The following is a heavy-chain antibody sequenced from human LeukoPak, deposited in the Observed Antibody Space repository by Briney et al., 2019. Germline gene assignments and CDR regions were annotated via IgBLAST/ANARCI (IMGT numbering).Heavy chain of an antibody. CDR3: ATPVQPLFYP. D-gene: IGHD6-13*01. CDR2: ISSSGTTI. J-gene: IGHJ5*02. CDR1: GFTFSSYS. Sequence: GGSLRLSCAASGFTFSSYSMNWVRMAPGKGLEWVSCISSSGTTISYADSVTGRFTISRDNAEKSLFLQINSLTAEDTAVYYCATPVQPLFYPRGEGVLVTPSS. V-gene: IGHV3-48*04.